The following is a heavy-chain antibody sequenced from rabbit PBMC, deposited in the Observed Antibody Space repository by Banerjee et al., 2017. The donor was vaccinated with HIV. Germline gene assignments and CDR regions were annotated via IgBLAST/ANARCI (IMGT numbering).Heavy chain of an antibody. J-gene: IGHJ6*01. CDR3: ARGDTGSSYYSYYYVMDL. Sequence: QEQLVESGGGLVQPEGSLTLTCTASGFSFSSTYYMCWVRQAPGKGLELIACIYTDSDGTWYASWVNGRFTITRSASLNTVTRQMTSLTAADTATYLWARGDTGSSYYSYYYVMDLWGPGTLGTV. CDR1: GFSFSSTYY. V-gene: IGHV1S43*01. CDR2: IYTDSDGT. D-gene: IGHD8-1*01.